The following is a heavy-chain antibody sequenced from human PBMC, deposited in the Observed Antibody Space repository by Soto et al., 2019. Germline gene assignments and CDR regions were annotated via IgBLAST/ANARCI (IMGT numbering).Heavy chain of an antibody. Sequence: XSVKVSCXATVYAFTCYCRHLVRQAPGEGLEWMGWINPNSGGTNYAQNSQGRVIMTTDTSISTGHMELSRLRSDDTAVYYCARDSRYGSGSYDAFDPWGQGTMVTVSS. D-gene: IGHD3-10*01. CDR3: ARDSRYGSGSYDAFDP. CDR2: INPNSGGT. V-gene: IGHV1-2*02. J-gene: IGHJ3*01. CDR1: VYAFTCYC.